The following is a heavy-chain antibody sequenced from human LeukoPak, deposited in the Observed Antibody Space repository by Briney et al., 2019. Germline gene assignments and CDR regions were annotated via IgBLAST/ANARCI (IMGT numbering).Heavy chain of an antibody. Sequence: PSETLSLTCTVSGGSISSYYWSWIRQPPGKGLEWIGYIYYSGSTNYNPSLKSRVTISVDTSKNQFSLKLSSVTAADTAVYYCARGRPYCGGDCYPHLDYWGQGTLVTASS. V-gene: IGHV4-59*01. CDR2: IYYSGST. D-gene: IGHD2-21*02. CDR1: GGSISSYY. J-gene: IGHJ4*02. CDR3: ARGRPYCGGDCYPHLDY.